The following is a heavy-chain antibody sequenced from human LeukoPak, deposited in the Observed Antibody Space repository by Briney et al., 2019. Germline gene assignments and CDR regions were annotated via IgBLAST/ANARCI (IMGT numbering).Heavy chain of an antibody. D-gene: IGHD3-22*01. CDR2: INHSGST. CDR1: GGSISSSNW. CDR3: ASQYYDSSGYYSY. V-gene: IGHV4-4*02. J-gene: IGHJ4*02. Sequence: KASGTLSLTCAVSGGSISSSNWWSWVRQPPGKGLEWIGEINHSGSTNYNPSLKSRVTISVDTSKNQFSLKLSSVTAADTAVYYCASQYYDSSGYYSYWGQGTLVTVSS.